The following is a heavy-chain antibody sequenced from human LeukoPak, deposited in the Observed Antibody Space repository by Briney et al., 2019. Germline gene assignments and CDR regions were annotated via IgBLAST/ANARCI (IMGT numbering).Heavy chain of an antibody. Sequence: GGPLRLSCAASRFIFRNYAMRWVRQAPGRGLEWLSIISGSADSKYYADSVKGRFTISRDNPRSTLYLEMNILRAEDTAVYYCAKADATIGGTFDTWGQGTMVIVSS. CDR2: ISGSADSK. J-gene: IGHJ3*02. CDR1: RFIFRNYA. V-gene: IGHV3-23*01. D-gene: IGHD3-16*01. CDR3: AKADATIGGTFDT.